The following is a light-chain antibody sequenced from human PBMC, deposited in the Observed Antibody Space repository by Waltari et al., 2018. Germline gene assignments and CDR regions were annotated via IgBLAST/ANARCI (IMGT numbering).Light chain of an antibody. J-gene: IGKJ5*01. Sequence: DIQVTQSPSSLSASVGDRVTITCQAVQDISNYLNWYQQKPGKAPKLLIYDTSHLQTGVPSRFSGTGGGTDFTFTISSLQPEDIATYYCQQYENFPVTFGQGTRLEIK. V-gene: IGKV1-33*01. CDR3: QQYENFPVT. CDR2: DTS. CDR1: QDISNY.